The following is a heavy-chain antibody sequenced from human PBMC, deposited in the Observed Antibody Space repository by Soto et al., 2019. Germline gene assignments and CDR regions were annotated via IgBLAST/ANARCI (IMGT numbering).Heavy chain of an antibody. CDR2: IRRKANSYPT. CDR3: AMLGGWSGGSSGMDV. D-gene: IGHD6-19*01. Sequence: EVQLVESGGGLVQPGGSLRLSCAASGLIFSDYHMDWVRQAPGKGLGWVGRIRRKANSYPTEYAASVKGRFTISRDDSKNSLYLQMNSLKSEDTAVYYCAMLGGWSGGSSGMDVWGQGTTVTVSS. CDR1: GLIFSDYH. J-gene: IGHJ6*02. V-gene: IGHV3-72*01.